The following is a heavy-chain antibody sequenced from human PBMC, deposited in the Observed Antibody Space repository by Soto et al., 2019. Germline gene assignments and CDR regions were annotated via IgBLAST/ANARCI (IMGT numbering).Heavy chain of an antibody. V-gene: IGHV1-18*01. Sequence: ASVKVSCKASGYTFTSYGISWVRQAPGQGLEWMGWISAYNGNTNYAQKFQGRVTITADESTSTAYMELSSLRSEDTAVYYCAREYFISRFSGWGQGTLVTVSS. J-gene: IGHJ4*02. CDR2: ISAYNGNT. D-gene: IGHD3-9*01. CDR1: GYTFTSYG. CDR3: AREYFISRFSG.